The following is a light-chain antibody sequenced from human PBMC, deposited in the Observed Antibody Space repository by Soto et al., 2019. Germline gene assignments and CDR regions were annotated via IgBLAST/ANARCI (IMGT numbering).Light chain of an antibody. J-gene: IGLJ2*01. CDR3: SSFTTTITVV. V-gene: IGLV2-14*01. CDR2: EVS. Sequence: QSALTQPASKSGSPGQSITISCTGTSSDIGGYNYVSWYQQHPGKAPKLMIYEVSNRPSGISNRFSGSKSGNTASLTISGLQAEDEADYYCSSFTTTITVVFGGGTKLTVL. CDR1: SSDIGGYNY.